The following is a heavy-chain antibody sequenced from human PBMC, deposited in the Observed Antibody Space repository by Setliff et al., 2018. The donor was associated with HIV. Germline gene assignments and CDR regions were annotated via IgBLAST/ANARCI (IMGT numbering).Heavy chain of an antibody. Sequence: PSETLSLTCTVSGGSISSDYWGWIRQPPGKGLEWIGYVYHSGSTNYNPSLKSRVTISVDTSKNQFSMKLRSVTAADTAVYYCARLRSELGVFDYWVQGTLVTVSS. CDR2: VYHSGST. V-gene: IGHV4-59*08. CDR3: ARLRSELGVFDY. CDR1: GGSISSDY. J-gene: IGHJ4*02. D-gene: IGHD1-26*01.